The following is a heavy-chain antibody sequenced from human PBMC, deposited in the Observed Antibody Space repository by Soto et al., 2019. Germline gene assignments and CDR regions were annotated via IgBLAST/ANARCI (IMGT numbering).Heavy chain of an antibody. Sequence: PXGSLRLSCSAAGVTFSSYWMSWVRQAPGKGLEWVANIKQDGSEKYYVDSVTGRFTISRDNTKNSLYLHMDSLRAGDTAVYYCARLQMLGVTTGGHFDYWGQGTLVTVS. J-gene: IGHJ4*02. CDR3: ARLQMLGVTTGGHFDY. D-gene: IGHD1-26*01. CDR1: GVTFSSYW. V-gene: IGHV3-7*01. CDR2: IKQDGSEK.